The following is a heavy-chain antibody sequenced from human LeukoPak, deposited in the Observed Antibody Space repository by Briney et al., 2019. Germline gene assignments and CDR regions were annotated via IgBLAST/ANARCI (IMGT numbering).Heavy chain of an antibody. Sequence: ASVKVSCKASGYTFTGYYMHWVRQAPGQGLEWMGWINPNSGGTNYAQKFQGRVTMTRDTSISTAYMELSRLRSDDTAVYYRARYSTVKSHGSYYYGMDVWGQGTTVTVSS. CDR3: ARYSTVKSHGSYYYGMDV. CDR2: INPNSGGT. J-gene: IGHJ6*02. V-gene: IGHV1-2*02. CDR1: GYTFTGYY. D-gene: IGHD4-11*01.